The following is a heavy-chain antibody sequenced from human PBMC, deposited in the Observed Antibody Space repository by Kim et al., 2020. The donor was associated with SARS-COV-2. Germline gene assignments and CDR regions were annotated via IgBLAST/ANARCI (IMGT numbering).Heavy chain of an antibody. J-gene: IGHJ4*02. CDR1: GFTFSDYA. Sequence: GGSLRLSCGASGFTFSDYAMSWVRQAPGKGPVWVSSITGSGSRTYYADSVKGRFTIFRDNSKSALYLDLSTLRAEDTATFYCVRQVVVIGANYFDHWGQG. V-gene: IGHV3-23*01. CDR2: ITGSGSRT. CDR3: VRQVVVIGANYFDH. D-gene: IGHD2-21*01.